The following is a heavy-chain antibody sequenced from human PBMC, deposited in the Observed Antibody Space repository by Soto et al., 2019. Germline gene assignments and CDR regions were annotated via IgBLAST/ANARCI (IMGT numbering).Heavy chain of an antibody. CDR1: GGTFSSYA. Sequence: QVQLVQSGAEVQKPGSSVQVSCTASGGTFSSYAISWVRQAPGQGLAWMGGIIPIFGTANYAQKFQGRVTLTADAATSTAYMELSSLRSEYTAVDYCARDPSNSGSYSDFQHWGQGTLVTVSS. CDR2: IIPIFGTA. D-gene: IGHD1-26*01. CDR3: ARDPSNSGSYSDFQH. V-gene: IGHV1-69*01. J-gene: IGHJ1*01.